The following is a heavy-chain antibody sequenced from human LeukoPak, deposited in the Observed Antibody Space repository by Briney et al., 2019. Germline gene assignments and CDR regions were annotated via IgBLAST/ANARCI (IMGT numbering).Heavy chain of an antibody. J-gene: IGHJ4*02. D-gene: IGHD3-3*01. Sequence: SVKVSCKASGGTFSNYAISWVRQAPGQVLEWRGGIIPIFGTANYAQKFQGRVTITADESTSTAYMELSSLRSEDTAVYYCASTVDGVVFPFDYWGQGTLVTVSS. CDR2: IIPIFGTA. CDR1: GGTFSNYA. V-gene: IGHV1-69*13. CDR3: ASTVDGVVFPFDY.